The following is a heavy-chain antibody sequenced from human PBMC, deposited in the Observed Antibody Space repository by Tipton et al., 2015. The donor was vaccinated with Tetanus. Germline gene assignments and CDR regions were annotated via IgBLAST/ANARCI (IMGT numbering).Heavy chain of an antibody. CDR3: ARDLSGISVAGSFEY. CDR1: GFTFTKYV. D-gene: IGHD6-19*01. J-gene: IGHJ4*02. Sequence: LSCAASGFTFTKYVMHWVRQAPGKGLEWVAVISYDGSNIYYADSVKGRFTISRDNSKNTLFLQMNSLTIEDTAVYFCARDLSGISVAGSFEYWGQGTLVTVSS. V-gene: IGHV3-30-3*01. CDR2: ISYDGSNI.